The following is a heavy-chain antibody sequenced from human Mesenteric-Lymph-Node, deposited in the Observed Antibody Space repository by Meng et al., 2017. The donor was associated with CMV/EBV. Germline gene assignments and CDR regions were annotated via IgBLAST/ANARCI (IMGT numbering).Heavy chain of an antibody. J-gene: IGHJ4*02. CDR1: EYTLTTYGNA. CDR2: INGGNGNT. Sequence: SEYTLTTYGNAMHWVRQAPGQRLEWMGWINGGNGNTKYSQKFQGRVTITRDTSASTVYMNLSSLRSEDTAVYYCARAINGDYVPFDYWGQGTLVTVSS. V-gene: IGHV1-3*01. CDR3: ARAINGDYVPFDY. D-gene: IGHD4-17*01.